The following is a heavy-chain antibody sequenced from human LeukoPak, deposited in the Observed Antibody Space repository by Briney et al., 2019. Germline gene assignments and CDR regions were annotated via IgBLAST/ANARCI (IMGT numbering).Heavy chain of an antibody. CDR1: GDSISGYY. D-gene: IGHD4-11*01. CDR2: ILYTGST. J-gene: IGHJ4*02. Sequence: SETLSLTCTVSGDSISGYYWSWIRQPPGKRLEWIGYILYTGSTNSNPSLKSRVTVSVDTSKNQFSLNLSSVTAADTAVYYCARSARSNYDRWGQGTLVTVSS. V-gene: IGHV4-59*01. CDR3: ARSARSNYDR.